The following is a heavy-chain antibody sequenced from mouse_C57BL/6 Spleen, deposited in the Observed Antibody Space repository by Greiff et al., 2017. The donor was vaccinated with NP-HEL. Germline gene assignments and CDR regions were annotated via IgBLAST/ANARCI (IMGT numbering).Heavy chain of an antibody. CDR1: GFSLTSYG. CDR3: ARNPLMVTSYFDV. D-gene: IGHD2-1*01. V-gene: IGHV2-2*01. J-gene: IGHJ1*03. CDR2: IWSGGST. Sequence: VKVVESGPGLVQPSQSLSITCTVSGFSLTSYGVHWVRQSPGKGLEWLGVIWSGGSTDYNAAFISRLSISKDNSKSQVFFKMNSLQADDTAIYYCARNPLMVTSYFDVWGTGTTVTVSS.